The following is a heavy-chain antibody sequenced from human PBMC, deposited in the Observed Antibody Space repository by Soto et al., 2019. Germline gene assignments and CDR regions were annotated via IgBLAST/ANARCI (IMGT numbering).Heavy chain of an antibody. CDR2: ISYDGSNK. CDR1: GFTFSSYG. D-gene: IGHD2-15*01. CDR3: AKDLDPVAATPNIAY. J-gene: IGHJ4*02. Sequence: GGSLRLSCAASGFTFSSYGMHWVRQAPGKGLEWVAVISYDGSNKYYADSVKGRFTISRDNSKNTLYLQMNSLRAEDTAVYYCAKDLDPVAATPNIAYWGQGTLVTVSS. V-gene: IGHV3-30*18.